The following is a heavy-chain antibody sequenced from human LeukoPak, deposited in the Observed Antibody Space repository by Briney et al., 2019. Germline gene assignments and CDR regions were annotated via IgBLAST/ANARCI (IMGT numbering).Heavy chain of an antibody. CDR2: INTDGSYT. V-gene: IGHV3-74*01. D-gene: IGHD3-22*01. J-gene: IGHJ4*02. Sequence: PGGSLRLSCAASGFTFSSYWMHWVRQAPGEGLVWVSRINTDGSYTSYADSVKGRFTISRDNAKNTLYLQMNSLRAEDTAVYYCARDKRGYYDSSGAYDYWGQGTLVTVSS. CDR3: ARDKRGYYDSSGAYDY. CDR1: GFTFSSYW.